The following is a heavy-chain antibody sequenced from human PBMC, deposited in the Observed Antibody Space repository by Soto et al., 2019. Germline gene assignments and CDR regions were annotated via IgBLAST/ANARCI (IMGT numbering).Heavy chain of an antibody. J-gene: IGHJ4*02. CDR2: IYYSGST. V-gene: IGHV4-59*01. CDR1: GGSISSYY. CDR3: ARDMSGSLDY. Sequence: SETLSLTCTVSGGSISSYYWSWIRQPPGKGLEWIGYIYYSGSTNYNPSLKSRVTISVDTSKNQFSLKLSSVTAADTAVYYCARDMSGSLDYWGQGTLVTVSS. D-gene: IGHD1-26*01.